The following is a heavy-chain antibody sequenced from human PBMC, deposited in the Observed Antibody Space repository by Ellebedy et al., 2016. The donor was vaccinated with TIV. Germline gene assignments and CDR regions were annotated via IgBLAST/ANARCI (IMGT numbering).Heavy chain of an antibody. V-gene: IGHV3-23*01. Sequence: GESLKISCAASGFTFASYAMSWVRQAPGKGLEWVSLITGSGGSLYYADSVKGRFTISSDNSKNTLSLQMNSLRAEDTAVYYCARDPVGVGPAFDIWGQGTIVTVSS. J-gene: IGHJ3*02. CDR2: ITGSGGSL. CDR1: GFTFASYA. D-gene: IGHD4-23*01. CDR3: ARDPVGVGPAFDI.